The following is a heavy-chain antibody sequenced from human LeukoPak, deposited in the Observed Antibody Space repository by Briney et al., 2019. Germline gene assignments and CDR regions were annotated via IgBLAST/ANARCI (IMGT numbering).Heavy chain of an antibody. CDR1: GASINSYY. CDR3: ARTSSSWL. D-gene: IGHD6-13*01. CDR2: IYDSGST. Sequence: TETLSLTCTVSGASINSYYGSWIRQPPGKGLEWIGCIYDSGSTDYNPSLKSRVTISVDTSKNQFSLKLTSVTAADTAMYYCARTSSSWLWGQGTLVTVSS. J-gene: IGHJ4*02. V-gene: IGHV4-59*01.